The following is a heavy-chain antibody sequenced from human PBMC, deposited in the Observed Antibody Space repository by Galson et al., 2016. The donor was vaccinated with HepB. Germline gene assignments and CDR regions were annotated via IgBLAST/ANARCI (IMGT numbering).Heavy chain of an antibody. CDR2: IYTSGST. CDR1: GGSISSGSYY. J-gene: IGHJ2*01. V-gene: IGHV4-61*02. Sequence: TLSLTCTVSGGSISSGSYYWRWIRQPAGKGLEWIGRIYTSGSTNYNPSSTNSNPTLKSPVTIYVDTSKNQFSLKLSSVTAADTAVYYWARHSWRADWHFDLWGRGTVVTVSS. CDR3: ARHSWRADWHFDL. D-gene: IGHD1-1*01.